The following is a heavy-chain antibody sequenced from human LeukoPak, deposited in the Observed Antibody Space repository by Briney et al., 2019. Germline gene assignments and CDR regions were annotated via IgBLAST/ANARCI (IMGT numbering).Heavy chain of an antibody. CDR3: ARHRYYGSGSYYNGPFDY. D-gene: IGHD3-10*01. CDR2: IYPGDSDT. V-gene: IGHV5-51*01. J-gene: IGHJ4*02. CDR1: GYSFISYW. Sequence: GESLKISCKASGYSFISYWIGWVRQMPGKGLEYMGIIYPGDSDTRYSPSFQGQVTISADKSISTAYLQWSSLKASDTAMYYCARHRYYGSGSYYNGPFDYWGQGTLVTVSS.